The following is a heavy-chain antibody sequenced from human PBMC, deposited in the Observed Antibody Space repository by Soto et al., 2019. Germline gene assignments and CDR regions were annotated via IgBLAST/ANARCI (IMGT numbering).Heavy chain of an antibody. J-gene: IGHJ4*02. D-gene: IGHD6-13*01. CDR3: ARGERQQQRDY. Sequence: GGSLRLSCAASGFAFSAYGIHWVRQAPGKGLEWVAVISHDGSNTNYADSVKGRFTFSRDKSKNQFSLKLSSVTDADTAMYYCARGERQQQRDYWGQGTLVTVSS. CDR2: ISHDGSNT. CDR1: GFAFSAYG. V-gene: IGHV3-30*03.